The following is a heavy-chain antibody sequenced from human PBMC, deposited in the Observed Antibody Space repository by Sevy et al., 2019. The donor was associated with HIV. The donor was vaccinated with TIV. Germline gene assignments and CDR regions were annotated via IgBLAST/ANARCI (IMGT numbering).Heavy chain of an antibody. V-gene: IGHV3-9*01. CDR1: GFTFDDYA. D-gene: IGHD6-6*01. J-gene: IGHJ4*02. CDR2: ISWNRGTI. Sequence: GGSLRLSCAASGFTFDDYAMHWVRQAPGKGLEWVSGISWNRGTIDYADSVKGRFTISRDNHKNFLYLQWNSLTSEDTALYYCSKDRRSTSSTFEYWGEGTLVTVS. CDR3: SKDRRSTSSTFEY.